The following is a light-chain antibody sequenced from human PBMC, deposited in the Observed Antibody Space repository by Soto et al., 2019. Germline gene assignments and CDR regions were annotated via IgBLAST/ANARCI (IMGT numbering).Light chain of an antibody. J-gene: IGKJ4*01. V-gene: IGKV1-5*01. CDR1: QSVSGW. CDR2: DAS. Sequence: DIQVTQSPSALSASAGDRVTITCRASQSVSGWLAWYRQKPGKAPKVLIYDASNLQSGVPSRFSGSGYGTEFSLTISSLQPDDFATYYCQQYSGYPLTFGGGTKVDIK. CDR3: QQYSGYPLT.